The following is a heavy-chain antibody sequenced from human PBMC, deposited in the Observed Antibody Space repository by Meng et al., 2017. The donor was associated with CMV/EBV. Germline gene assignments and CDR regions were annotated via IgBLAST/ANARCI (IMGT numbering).Heavy chain of an antibody. CDR1: GFTFSSYW. Sequence: GGSLRLSCAASGFTFSSYWRHWVRQAPGKGLVWVSRINSDGSSTSYADSVKGRFTISRDNSKNTLYPQMNSLRAEDTAVYYCAREDYGYYGMDVWGQGTTVTVSS. V-gene: IGHV3-74*01. CDR3: AREDYGYYGMDV. CDR2: INSDGSST. J-gene: IGHJ6*02.